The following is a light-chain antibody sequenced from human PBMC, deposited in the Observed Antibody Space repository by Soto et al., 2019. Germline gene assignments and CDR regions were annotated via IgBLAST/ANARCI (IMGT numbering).Light chain of an antibody. V-gene: IGKV1-39*01. Sequence: DIQMTQSPSSLSASVGDRVTITCRASQSISNYLSWYQQKPGKVPNLLIYAASSLQSGVPSRFSGSGSGTDFTLPISSLQPEDFATYYCQQSYSTPTFGQGTKVEIK. CDR2: AAS. CDR1: QSISNY. J-gene: IGKJ1*01. CDR3: QQSYSTPT.